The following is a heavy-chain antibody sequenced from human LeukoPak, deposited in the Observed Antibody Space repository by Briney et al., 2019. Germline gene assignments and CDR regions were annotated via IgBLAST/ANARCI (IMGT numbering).Heavy chain of an antibody. D-gene: IGHD3-22*01. Sequence: SETLSLTCAVYGGSFSGYYWSWIRQPPGKGLEWIGEINHSGSTNYNPSLKSRVTISEDTSKNQFSLKLSSVTAADTAVYFCARFGSGHLYYFDYWGQGTLVTVSS. V-gene: IGHV4-34*01. CDR3: ARFGSGHLYYFDY. CDR1: GGSFSGYY. J-gene: IGHJ4*02. CDR2: INHSGST.